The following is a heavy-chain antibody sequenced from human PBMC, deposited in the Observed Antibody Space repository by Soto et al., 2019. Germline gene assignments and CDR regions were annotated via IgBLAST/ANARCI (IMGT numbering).Heavy chain of an antibody. CDR3: ARELAHTGYNWNYPNWFDP. J-gene: IGHJ5*02. V-gene: IGHV1-18*01. CDR1: GYTFTSYG. CDR2: ISAYNGNT. D-gene: IGHD1-7*01. Sequence: ASVKVSCKASGYTFTSYGISWVRQAPGQGLEWMGWISAYNGNTNYAQKLQGRVTMTTDTSTSTAYMELRSLRSDDTAVYYCARELAHTGYNWNYPNWFDPWGQGTLVTVSS.